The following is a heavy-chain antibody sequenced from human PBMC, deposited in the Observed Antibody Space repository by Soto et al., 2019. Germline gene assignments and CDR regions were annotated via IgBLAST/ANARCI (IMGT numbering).Heavy chain of an antibody. CDR1: GFTFSSYG. J-gene: IGHJ6*02. CDR2: ISYDGSNK. D-gene: IGHD6-19*01. CDR3: AKAGYSSGWYGSYYYYYGLDV. Sequence: QVQLVESGGGVVQPGRSLRLSCAASGFTFSSYGMHWVRQAPGKGLEWVAVISYDGSNKNYADSVKGRFTISRDNSKNTLYLQMDSLRAEDTAVYYCAKAGYSSGWYGSYYYYYGLDVWGQGTSVTVSS. V-gene: IGHV3-30*18.